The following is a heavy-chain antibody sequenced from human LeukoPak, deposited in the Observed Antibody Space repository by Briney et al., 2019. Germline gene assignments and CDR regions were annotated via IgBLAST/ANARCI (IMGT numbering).Heavy chain of an antibody. CDR2: INWNGGST. D-gene: IGHD5-12*01. Sequence: GGSLRLSCVASGFGFDDYGMSWVRQAPGKGPEWVSSINWNGGSTHYVDSVKGRFTISRDNVKNSLYLQMNSLRAEDTALYYCARDRSVATSRPTFDYWGQGSLVTVSS. CDR1: GFGFDDYG. J-gene: IGHJ4*02. V-gene: IGHV3-20*04. CDR3: ARDRSVATSRPTFDY.